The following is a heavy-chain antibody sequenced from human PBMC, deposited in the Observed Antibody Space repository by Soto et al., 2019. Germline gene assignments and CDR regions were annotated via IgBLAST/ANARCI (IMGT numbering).Heavy chain of an antibody. J-gene: IGHJ6*02. CDR1: GYTFTSNG. CDR3: ARGGYDILTGYYNRYYYYGMDV. D-gene: IGHD3-9*01. V-gene: IGHV1-8*01. CDR2: MNPNSGNT. Sequence: GASVKVSCKASGYTFTSNGISWVRQAPGQGLEWMGWMNPNSGNTGYAQKFQGRVTMTRNTSISTAYMELSSLRSEDTAVYYCARGGYDILTGYYNRYYYYGMDVWGQGTTVTVSS.